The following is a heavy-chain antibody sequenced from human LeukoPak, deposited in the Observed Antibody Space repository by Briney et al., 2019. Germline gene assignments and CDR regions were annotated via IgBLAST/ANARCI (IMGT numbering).Heavy chain of an antibody. V-gene: IGHV3-30*03. D-gene: IGHD5-12*01. CDR1: GFTFSSYS. Sequence: HSGGSLRLSCAASGFTFSSYSMNCVRQAPGKGLEWVALISSDGNDKLYGDSVKGRFTISRDDSKSTLYLQMNSLRAEDTAVYYCTTKVIRGNSGDDYDDWGQGTLVTVSS. CDR3: TTKVIRGNSGDDYDD. J-gene: IGHJ4*02. CDR2: ISSDGNDK.